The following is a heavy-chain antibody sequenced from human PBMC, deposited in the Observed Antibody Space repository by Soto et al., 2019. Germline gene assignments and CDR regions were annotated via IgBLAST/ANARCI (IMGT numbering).Heavy chain of an antibody. CDR1: GFTFSSYG. D-gene: IGHD6-6*01. V-gene: IGHV3-33*01. Sequence: GGSLRLSCASSGFTFSSYGMHWVRQAPGKGLEWVAVIWYDGSNKYYADSVKGRFTISRDNSKNTLYLQMNSLRAEDTAVYYCARDRSSSPWRDAFDIWGQGTIVTVSS. CDR3: ARDRSSSPWRDAFDI. J-gene: IGHJ3*02. CDR2: IWYDGSNK.